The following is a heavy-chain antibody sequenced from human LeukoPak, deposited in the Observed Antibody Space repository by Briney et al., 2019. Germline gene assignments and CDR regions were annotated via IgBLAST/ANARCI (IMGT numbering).Heavy chain of an antibody. D-gene: IGHD3-22*01. J-gene: IGHJ4*02. V-gene: IGHV4-59*01. CDR2: IYYSGST. CDR1: GGSISSYY. CDR3: AGGNSYNYGDFDY. Sequence: PSETLSLTCTVSGGSISSYYWSWIRQPPGKGLEWIGYIYYSGSTNCNPSLESRVTISVDTSKNQFSLNLSSVTAADTAVYYCAGGNSYNYGDFDYWGQGTLVTVSS.